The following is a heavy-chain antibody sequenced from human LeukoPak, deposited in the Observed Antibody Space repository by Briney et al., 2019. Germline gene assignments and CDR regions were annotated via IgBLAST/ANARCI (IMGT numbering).Heavy chain of an antibody. CDR3: ARITVAGLYYFDY. J-gene: IGHJ4*02. Sequence: SETLSLTCTVSGDSISSARYWGWIRQPPGKGLEWIGSIYHSGATYYNPSLRRRVTTSVDTSKNQFSLKVSSVTAADTAVYYCARITVAGLYYFDYWGQGSLVTVSS. D-gene: IGHD6-19*01. V-gene: IGHV4-38-2*02. CDR1: GDSISSARY. CDR2: IYHSGAT.